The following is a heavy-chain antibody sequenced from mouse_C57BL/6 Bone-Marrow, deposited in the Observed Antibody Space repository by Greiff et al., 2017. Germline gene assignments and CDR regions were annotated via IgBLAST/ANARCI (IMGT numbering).Heavy chain of an antibody. V-gene: IGHV1-26*01. Sequence: VQLQQSGPELVKPGASVKISCKASGYTFTNYWMNWVKQSHGKSLEWIGDINPNDGGTSYNQKFKGKATLTVDKSSSTAYMALRSLTSEDSAVYYAIRPDHYYWDAMDYWGQGTSVTVSA. CDR3: IRPDHYYWDAMDY. CDR1: GYTFTNYW. J-gene: IGHJ4*01. D-gene: IGHD1-2*01. CDR2: INPNDGGT.